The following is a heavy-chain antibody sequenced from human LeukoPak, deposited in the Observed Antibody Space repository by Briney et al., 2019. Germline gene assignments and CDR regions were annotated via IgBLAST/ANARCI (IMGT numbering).Heavy chain of an antibody. Sequence: SETLSLTCAVYGGSFSGYSWRWICDPPGKGLEWSREINHSGSTNYNPSLKSRVTISVDTSKNQFSLKLSSVTAADTAVYYCARQSGHGHLDYWGQGTLVTVSS. CDR1: GGSFSGYS. V-gene: IGHV4-34*01. J-gene: IGHJ4*02. CDR2: INHSGST. CDR3: ARQSGHGHLDY. D-gene: IGHD3-10*01.